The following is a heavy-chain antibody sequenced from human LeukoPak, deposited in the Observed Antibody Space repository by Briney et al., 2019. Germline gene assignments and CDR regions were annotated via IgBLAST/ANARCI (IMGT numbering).Heavy chain of an antibody. D-gene: IGHD3-22*01. CDR3: ATEGKYYYDSSGYYPLFY. CDR1: GYTFANYG. J-gene: IGHJ4*02. V-gene: IGHV1-18*01. Sequence: ASVKVSCKASGYTFANYGIRLVRQAPGQGLEWMGWISAYNGHTDYPQKLQGRVTMTTDTSTNTAYMELRSLRSDDTAVYYCATEGKYYYDSSGYYPLFYWGQGTLVTVSS. CDR2: ISAYNGHT.